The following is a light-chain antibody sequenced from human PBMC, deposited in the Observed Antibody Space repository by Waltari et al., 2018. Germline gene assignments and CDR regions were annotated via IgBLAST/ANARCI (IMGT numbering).Light chain of an antibody. J-gene: IGLJ3*02. CDR1: NSNIGSNY. Sequence: QSVLTQPPSASGTPGQRVTISSSGSNSNIGSNYVYWYQQLPGTAPKLLIYRSNQRLSGCPDRFSASKSGTSASLAISGLRSEDEADYYCAAWDDSLSAWVFGGGTKLTVL. CDR2: RSN. V-gene: IGLV1-47*01. CDR3: AAWDDSLSAWV.